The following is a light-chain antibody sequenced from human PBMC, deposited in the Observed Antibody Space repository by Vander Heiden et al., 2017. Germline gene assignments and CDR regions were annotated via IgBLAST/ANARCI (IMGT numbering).Light chain of an antibody. CDR2: GAS. CDR3: QQYGSSPGLT. CDR1: QSVSSSY. J-gene: IGKJ4*01. V-gene: IGKV3-20*01. Sequence: DIVLTQSPGTLSLSPGERATLSCRASQSVSSSYLAWYQQKPGQAPRLLIYGASSRATGNPDRFSGSGSGTDFTLTISRLEPEDFAVYYCQQYGSSPGLTFGGGTKVEIK.